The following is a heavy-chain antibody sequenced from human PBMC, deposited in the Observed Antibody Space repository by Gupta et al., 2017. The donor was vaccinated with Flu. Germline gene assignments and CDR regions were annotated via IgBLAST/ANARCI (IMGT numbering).Heavy chain of an antibody. CDR2: INQDGSTK. CDR1: GFTFSDSW. Sequence: EVQLVESGGGLVQPGGSLRLSCAASGFTFSDSWMNWVRQAPGKGLERVANINQDGSTKNYVDSLKGRFTVSRDNAKNSLFLQMDSLRAEDTAVYFCARNRGWEQFDYWGQGTLVTVSS. CDR3: ARNRGWEQFDY. D-gene: IGHD5-24*01. V-gene: IGHV3-7*01. J-gene: IGHJ4*02.